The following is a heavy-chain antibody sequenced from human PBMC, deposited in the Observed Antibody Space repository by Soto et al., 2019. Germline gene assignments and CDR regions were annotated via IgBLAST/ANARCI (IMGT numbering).Heavy chain of an antibody. Sequence: SETLSLTCTVSGGSVSSGGYYWSWIRQPPGKGLEWIGYIYYSGSTNYNPSLKSRVTISVDTSKNQFSLKLSSVTAADTAVYYCARGSCSGGSWYPPDWFDPWGQGTLVTVSS. CDR1: GGSVSSGGYY. J-gene: IGHJ5*02. D-gene: IGHD2-15*01. V-gene: IGHV4-61*08. CDR3: ARGSCSGGSWYPPDWFDP. CDR2: IYYSGST.